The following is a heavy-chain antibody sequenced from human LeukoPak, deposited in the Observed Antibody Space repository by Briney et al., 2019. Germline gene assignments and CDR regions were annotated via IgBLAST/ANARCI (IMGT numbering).Heavy chain of an antibody. J-gene: IGHJ4*02. CDR2: IDPSDSYT. V-gene: IGHV5-10-1*01. D-gene: IGHD3-10*01. Sequence: GESLKISCKGSGYSSTSYWISWVRQMPGKGLEWMGRIDPSDSYTNYSPSFQGHVTISADKSISTAYLQWSSLKASDTAMYYCARLTYYYGSGSDFTHFDYWGQGTLVTVSS. CDR1: GYSSTSYW. CDR3: ARLTYYYGSGSDFTHFDY.